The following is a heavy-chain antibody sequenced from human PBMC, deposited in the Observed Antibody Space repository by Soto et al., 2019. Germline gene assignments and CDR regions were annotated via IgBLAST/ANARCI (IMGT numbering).Heavy chain of an antibody. CDR2: INGGGVIT. V-gene: IGHV3-23*01. CDR1: GFTFSSHA. Sequence: EVQLLESGGGLVQPGGSLRLSCAASGFTFSSHAMSWVRQAPGKGLEWVSGINGGGVITYYADSVKGRFTISRDNSKTTLYLQMNSLRAEDTVVYYCAKDRERIATRSIDYWGQGTLVTVSS. CDR3: AKDRERIATRSIDY. D-gene: IGHD6-6*01. J-gene: IGHJ4*02.